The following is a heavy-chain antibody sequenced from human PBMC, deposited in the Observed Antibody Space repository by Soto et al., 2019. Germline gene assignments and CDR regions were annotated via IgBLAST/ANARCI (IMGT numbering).Heavy chain of an antibody. V-gene: IGHV4-39*01. CDR1: GGSISSSSYY. CDR2: IYYSGST. Sequence: QLQLQESGPGLVKPSEALSLTCSVSGGSISSSSYYWGWIRQPPGKGLEWIGSIYYSGSTYYNPSLKSRVTISIDKSKNQLSLKLSSLTAADTAVYYCARLEGLATISYYFDFWGQGTRVTVSS. J-gene: IGHJ4*02. CDR3: ARLEGLATISYYFDF. D-gene: IGHD3-9*01.